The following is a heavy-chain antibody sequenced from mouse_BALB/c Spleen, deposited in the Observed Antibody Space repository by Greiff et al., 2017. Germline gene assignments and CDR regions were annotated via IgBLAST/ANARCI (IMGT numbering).Heavy chain of an antibody. Sequence: VQLQQSGPELVRPGVSVKISCKGSGYTFTDYAMHWVKQSHAKSLEWIGVISTYYGNTNYNQKFKGKATMTVDTSSSTAYMELARLTSEDSAIYYCARAEGLRRPWFAYWGQGTLVTVSA. J-gene: IGHJ3*01. CDR3: ARAEGLRRPWFAY. CDR2: ISTYYGNT. V-gene: IGHV1S137*01. D-gene: IGHD2-4*01. CDR1: GYTFTDYA.